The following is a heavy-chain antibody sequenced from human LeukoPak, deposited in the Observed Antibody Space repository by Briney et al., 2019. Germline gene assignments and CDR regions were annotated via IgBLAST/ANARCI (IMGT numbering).Heavy chain of an antibody. J-gene: IGHJ5*02. CDR1: GGSISSYY. D-gene: IGHD1-20*01. CDR2: IYTSGST. V-gene: IGHV4-4*07. CDR3: ARGLRNWNDAGKYNWFDP. Sequence: SETLSLTXTVSGGSISSYYWSWIRQPPGKGLEWIGRIYTSGSTNYNPSLKSRVTMSVDTSKNQFSLKLSSVTAADTAVYYCARGLRNWNDAGKYNWFDPWGQGTLVTVSS.